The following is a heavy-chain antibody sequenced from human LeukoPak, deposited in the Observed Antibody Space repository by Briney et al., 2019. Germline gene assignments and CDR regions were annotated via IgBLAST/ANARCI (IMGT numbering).Heavy chain of an antibody. CDR2: IYYSGST. CDR1: GGSISSGDYY. Sequence: SSETLSLTCTVSGGSISSGDYYWSWIRQPPGKGLEWIGHIYYSGSTYYNPSLKSRVTISVDTSKNQFSLKLSSVTAADTAVYYCAREVMTTVTLDYWGQGTLVTVSS. CDR3: AREVMTTVTLDY. J-gene: IGHJ4*02. V-gene: IGHV4-30-4*08. D-gene: IGHD4-11*01.